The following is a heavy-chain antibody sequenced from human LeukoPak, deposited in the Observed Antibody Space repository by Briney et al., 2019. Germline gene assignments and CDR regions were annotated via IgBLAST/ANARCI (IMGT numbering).Heavy chain of an antibody. CDR1: GFTFGNYA. Sequence: GGSLRLSCEASGFTFGNYAMNWIRQAPGKGLEWVSTISGTGSSTYYADSAKGRFTISRDNSKDTLFLQLNSLTAADTAMYFCAKASVAIPQYCNSWGQGTLVTVSS. J-gene: IGHJ5*02. D-gene: IGHD2-2*02. CDR2: ISGTGSST. V-gene: IGHV3-23*01. CDR3: AKASVAIPQYCNS.